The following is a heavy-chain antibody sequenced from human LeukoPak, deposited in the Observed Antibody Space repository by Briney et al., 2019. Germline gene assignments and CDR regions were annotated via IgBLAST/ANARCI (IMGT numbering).Heavy chain of an antibody. Sequence: ASVKVSCKASGYTFTSYYMHWVRQAPGQGLEWMGRINPNSGGTNYAQKFQGRVTMTRDTSISTAYMELSRLRSDDTAVYYCARVQRSRAYDYVWGSYGYWGQGTLVTVSS. V-gene: IGHV1-2*06. J-gene: IGHJ4*02. CDR2: INPNSGGT. D-gene: IGHD3-16*01. CDR1: GYTFTSYY. CDR3: ARVQRSRAYDYVWGSYGY.